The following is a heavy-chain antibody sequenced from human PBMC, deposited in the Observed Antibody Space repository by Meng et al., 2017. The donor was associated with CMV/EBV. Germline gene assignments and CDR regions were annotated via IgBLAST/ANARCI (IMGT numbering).Heavy chain of an antibody. D-gene: IGHD6-13*01. CDR1: VGTFSSYA. Sequence: SVKVSCKASVGTFSSYAVRWVRQAPGQGLEWMGGIIPILGLANYAQKFQGRVTITADKSTSTAYMELSSLRSEDTAVYYCARDSSGWYSRDYYYYGMDVWGQGTTVTVSS. CDR2: IIPILGLA. CDR3: ARDSSGWYSRDYYYYGMDV. V-gene: IGHV1-69*10. J-gene: IGHJ6*02.